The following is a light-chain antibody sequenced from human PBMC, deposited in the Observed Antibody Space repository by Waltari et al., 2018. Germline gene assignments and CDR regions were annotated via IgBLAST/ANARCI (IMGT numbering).Light chain of an antibody. J-gene: IGLJ2*01. CDR2: DVS. CDR3: SSQSSNDVVL. V-gene: IGLV2-14*01. Sequence: SALTPPASVSGSPGQSVTTFCDGASNDVGGYNSVPWSQEHPGQAPRVIIYDVSERPSGVSDRFSGSKSGNTASLTISGLQAEDEADYYCSSQSSNDVVLFGGGTKLTVL. CDR1: SNDVGGYNS.